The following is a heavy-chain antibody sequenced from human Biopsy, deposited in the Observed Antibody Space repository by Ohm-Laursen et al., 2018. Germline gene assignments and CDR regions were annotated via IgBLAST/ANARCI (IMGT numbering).Heavy chain of an antibody. CDR3: ARLTGDPSY. D-gene: IGHD7-27*01. V-gene: IGHV4-59*01. J-gene: IGHJ4*02. CDR1: GDSISSYY. Sequence: TLSLTCTVSGDSISSYYWSWIRQSPGKGLEWIGFIYYTGHTNYNPSLKSRATISVDTSKNQFSLKVISVTAADTAVYYCARLTGDPSYWGQGTLVTVSS. CDR2: IYYTGHT.